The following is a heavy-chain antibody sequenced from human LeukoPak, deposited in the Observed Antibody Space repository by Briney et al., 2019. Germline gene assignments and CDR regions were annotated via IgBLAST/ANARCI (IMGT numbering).Heavy chain of an antibody. CDR2: ISSSSSYI. CDR1: GFTFSSYS. Sequence: GGSLRLSCAASGFTFSSYSMNWVRQAPGKGLEWVSSISSSSSYIYYADSVKGRFTISRDNAKNSLYLQMNSLRAEDTAVYYCARVRSSGWYPALDYWGQGTLVTVSS. J-gene: IGHJ4*02. CDR3: ARVRSSGWYPALDY. D-gene: IGHD6-19*01. V-gene: IGHV3-21*01.